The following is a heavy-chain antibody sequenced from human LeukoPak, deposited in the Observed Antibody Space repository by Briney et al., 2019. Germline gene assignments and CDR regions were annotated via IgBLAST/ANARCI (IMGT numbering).Heavy chain of an antibody. CDR2: ISHSGSSI. D-gene: IGHD5-12*01. J-gene: IGHJ4*02. V-gene: IGHV3-23*01. Sequence: GGSLRLSCVASGFTFSNYLMNWVRQAPGKGLEWVSGISHSGSSINYADSVKGRFTISRDNSKNTLYLQMNSLRAEDTAVYYCARDGYFCDYWGQGTLVTVSS. CDR3: ARDGYFCDY. CDR1: GFTFSNYL.